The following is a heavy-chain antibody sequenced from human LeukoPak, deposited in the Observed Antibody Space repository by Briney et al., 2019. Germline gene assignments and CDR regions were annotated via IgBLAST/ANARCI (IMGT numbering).Heavy chain of an antibody. CDR3: VRDFDYVWGNYRPYYFDH. CDR1: GFIFSTYA. D-gene: IGHD3-16*02. CDR2: VRGSGRNT. J-gene: IGHJ4*02. V-gene: IGHV3-23*01. Sequence: GESLRLSCAASGFIFSTYAMSWVRQAPGKGLEWVSAVRGSGRNTYYADSVKGRFTISRDNSKNTLYLQMDSLRAEDTAVYYCVRDFDYVWGNYRPYYFDHWGQGTLVTVSS.